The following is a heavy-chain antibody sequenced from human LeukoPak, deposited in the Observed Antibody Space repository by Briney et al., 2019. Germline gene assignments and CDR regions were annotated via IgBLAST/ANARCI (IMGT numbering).Heavy chain of an antibody. Sequence: ASVKVSCKASGYTFTGYYMHWVRQAPGQGLEWLGWINPNSGDTTYAQKFQGRVTMTRETSISTAYMELSRLRSDDTAVYYCARAPLGRWELLGDYWGQETLVTVSS. CDR3: ARAPLGRWELLGDY. D-gene: IGHD1-26*01. V-gene: IGHV1-2*02. J-gene: IGHJ4*02. CDR2: INPNSGDT. CDR1: GYTFTGYY.